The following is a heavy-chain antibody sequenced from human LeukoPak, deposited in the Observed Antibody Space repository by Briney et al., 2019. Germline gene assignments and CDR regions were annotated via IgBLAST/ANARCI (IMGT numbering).Heavy chain of an antibody. D-gene: IGHD1-14*01. CDR3: ARGGNLEN. CDR2: INEDGGER. J-gene: IGHJ4*02. CDR1: GFTLNRYW. Sequence: GGSLRLSCAASGFTLNRYWMSWVRQAPGKGLERVANINEDGGERHYVDSVKGRFTISRDNAKNSLYLQMNSLRAEDMAVYYCARGGNLENWGGGTLVTVSS. V-gene: IGHV3-7*01.